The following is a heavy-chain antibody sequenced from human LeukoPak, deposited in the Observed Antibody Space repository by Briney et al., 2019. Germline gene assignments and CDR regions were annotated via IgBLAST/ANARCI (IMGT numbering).Heavy chain of an antibody. V-gene: IGHV4-39*01. J-gene: IGHJ4*02. CDR3: ARGPCID. CDR2: IYDSGST. CDR1: GGSIRSRYYY. Sequence: SETLSLTCTVSGGSIRSRYYYWGWICQPPGKGLEWIGSIYDSGSTYYNPSLKSRVTISVDTSKNQFSLKLSSVTAADTAVYYCARGPCIDWGQGTLVTVSS.